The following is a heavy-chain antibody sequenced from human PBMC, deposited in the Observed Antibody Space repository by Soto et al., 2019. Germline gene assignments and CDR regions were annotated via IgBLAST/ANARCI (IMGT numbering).Heavy chain of an antibody. V-gene: IGHV3-21*01. D-gene: IGHD6-13*01. CDR2: ISGSRGYI. J-gene: IGHJ4*02. CDR1: GFIFSDYS. Sequence: GGSLRLSCAASGFIFSDYSMNWVRQAPGKGLEWVSSISGSRGYIYYGDSVKGRFTISRDNAKNSVVLQMNNLRAEDTAVYYCARDYAAGLDVWGQGTPVTRSS. CDR3: ARDYAAGLDV.